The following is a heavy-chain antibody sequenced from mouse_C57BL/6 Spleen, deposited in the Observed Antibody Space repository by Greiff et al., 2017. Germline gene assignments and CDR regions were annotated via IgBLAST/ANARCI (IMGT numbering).Heavy chain of an antibody. Sequence: QVQLQQSGAELARPGASVKLSCKASGYTFTRYGISWVKQRTGQGLEWIGEIYPRSGNTYYNEKFKGKAALTADKSSSTAYMELRSLTSEASAVYFWASRTDYYGSSYVGYWGQGTTLTVSS. CDR1: GYTFTRYG. CDR2: IYPRSGNT. V-gene: IGHV1-81*01. J-gene: IGHJ2*01. CDR3: ASRTDYYGSSYVGY. D-gene: IGHD1-1*01.